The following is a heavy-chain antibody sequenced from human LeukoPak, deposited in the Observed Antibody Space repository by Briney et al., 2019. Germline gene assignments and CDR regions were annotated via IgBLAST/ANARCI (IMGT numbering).Heavy chain of an antibody. CDR1: GGSIRSSTDY. Sequence: PSETLSLTCTVSGGSIRSSTDYWGWIRQPPGTELEWIGSIYYSGSTYYNPSLKSRVTISVDTSKNQFSVKLSSVTAADTAVYYCARSIRGYSSGWYYFDYWGQGTLITVSS. CDR3: ARSIRGYSSGWYYFDY. V-gene: IGHV4-39*07. D-gene: IGHD6-19*01. J-gene: IGHJ4*02. CDR2: IYYSGST.